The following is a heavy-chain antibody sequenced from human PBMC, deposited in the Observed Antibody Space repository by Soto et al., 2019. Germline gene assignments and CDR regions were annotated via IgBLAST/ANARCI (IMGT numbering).Heavy chain of an antibody. Sequence: PSETLSLTCTVSGGSISRGGYYWSWIRQHPGKGLEWIGYIYYSGSTYYNPSLKRRVTIAVDTSKNQFSLKLSSVTAADSAVYLCARLEGLATISYSFNYWGAGVLVTVSS. CDR1: GGSISRGGYY. D-gene: IGHD1-1*01. J-gene: IGHJ4*02. V-gene: IGHV4-31*03. CDR2: IYYSGST. CDR3: ARLEGLATISYSFNY.